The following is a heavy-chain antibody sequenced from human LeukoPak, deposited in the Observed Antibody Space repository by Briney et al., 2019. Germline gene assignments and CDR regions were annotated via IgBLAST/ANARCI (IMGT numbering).Heavy chain of an antibody. CDR1: GYTFSNHG. CDR2: FSAYNGNT. V-gene: IGHV1-18*01. J-gene: IGHJ4*02. CDR3: ARTHTNDYGDYPVRYSFDY. Sequence: GASVKVSCKASGYTFSNHGISWGRQAPGQGLEWMGGFSAYNGNTNYSQNFQGRVTMTTDTSTSTAYMELRSLRSDDTAMYYCARTHTNDYGDYPVRYSFDYWGQGTLVTVSS. D-gene: IGHD4-17*01.